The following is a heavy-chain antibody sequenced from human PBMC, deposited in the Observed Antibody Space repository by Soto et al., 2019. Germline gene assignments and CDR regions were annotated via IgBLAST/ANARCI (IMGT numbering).Heavy chain of an antibody. CDR1: GGTFSSYA. V-gene: IGHV1-69*01. Sequence: VQLVQSGAEVKKPGSSVKVSCKASGGTFSSYAISWVRQAPGQGLEWMGGIIPIFGTANYAQKFQGRVTITADESTSTAYMELSSLRSEDTAVYYCATSTRPGIAVAGTHFDYWGQGTLVTVSS. J-gene: IGHJ4*02. CDR2: IIPIFGTA. CDR3: ATSTRPGIAVAGTHFDY. D-gene: IGHD6-19*01.